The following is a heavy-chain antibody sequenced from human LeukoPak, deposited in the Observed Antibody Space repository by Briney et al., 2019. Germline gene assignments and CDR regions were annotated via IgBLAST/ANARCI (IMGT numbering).Heavy chain of an antibody. CDR3: AKDPHFQLLPYYYYMDV. Sequence: QLVESGGGVVQPGGSLRLSCAVSGFAFSSYGMHWVRQAPGKGLEWVAFIRYDGTNKYYADSVRGRFTISRDNSKNTLSLQMNSLRAEDTSVYYCAKDPHFQLLPYYYYMDVWGKGTTVTVSS. CDR1: GFAFSSYG. CDR2: IRYDGTNK. J-gene: IGHJ6*03. D-gene: IGHD1-26*01. V-gene: IGHV3-30*02.